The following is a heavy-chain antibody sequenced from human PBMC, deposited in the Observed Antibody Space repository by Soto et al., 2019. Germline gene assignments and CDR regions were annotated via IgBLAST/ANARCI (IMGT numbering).Heavy chain of an antibody. Sequence: HPGGSLRLSCAASGFLFSNYAVNWVRKDPGKGLEWVSIISGSSGSTYYADSVKGRFIISRDNSKNMLYLQMNSLRAEDPAVYYCARDGGIAAELKFADTGFDPWGQGTLVTVSS. CDR3: ARDGGIAAELKFADTGFDP. CDR1: GFLFSNYA. J-gene: IGHJ5*02. CDR2: ISGSSGST. D-gene: IGHD6-13*01. V-gene: IGHV3-23*01.